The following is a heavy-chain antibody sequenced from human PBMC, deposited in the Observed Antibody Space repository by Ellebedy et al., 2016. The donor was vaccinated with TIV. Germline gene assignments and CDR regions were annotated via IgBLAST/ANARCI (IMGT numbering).Heavy chain of an antibody. CDR3: AQGKIYFSSFAQ. D-gene: IGHD2/OR15-2a*01. CDR2: VGGAGNRA. V-gene: IGHV3-23*01. Sequence: GESLKISCTTSEFTLMNYAMSWVCQAPGKGLEWVSTVGGAGNRAYYPDSAKGRFTISRDNSKNTLYLQMNSVRVEDTAIYYCAQGKIYFSSFAQWGQGTLVTVSS. CDR1: EFTLMNYA. J-gene: IGHJ4*02.